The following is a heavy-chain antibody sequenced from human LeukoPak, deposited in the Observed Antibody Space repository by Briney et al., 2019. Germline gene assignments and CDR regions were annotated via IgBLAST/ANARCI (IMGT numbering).Heavy chain of an antibody. Sequence: SETLSLTCTVSGGSISNYYWNWIRQPPGKGRECIGYIYYTGSTNYNPSLKSRVTMSVDTSKNQFSLNLKSVTPEDTAVYYCARNLIPEQLVLNFWGQGTLVTVSS. CDR1: GGSISNYY. CDR3: ARNLIPEQLVLNF. J-gene: IGHJ4*02. V-gene: IGHV4-59*01. CDR2: IYYTGST. D-gene: IGHD6-13*01.